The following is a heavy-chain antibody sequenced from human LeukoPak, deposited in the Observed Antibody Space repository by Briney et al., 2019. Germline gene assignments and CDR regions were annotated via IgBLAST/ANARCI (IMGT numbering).Heavy chain of an antibody. CDR1: GGSFSGYY. CDR2: INHSGST. CDR3: ARDYWFYP. V-gene: IGHV4-34*01. Sequence: SETLSLTCAVYGGSFSGYYWSWIRQPPGKGLEWIGEINHSGSTNYNPSLKSRVTISVDTSKNQFSLKLSSVTAADTAVYYCARDYWFYPWGQGTLVTVSS. J-gene: IGHJ5*02. D-gene: IGHD3-10*01.